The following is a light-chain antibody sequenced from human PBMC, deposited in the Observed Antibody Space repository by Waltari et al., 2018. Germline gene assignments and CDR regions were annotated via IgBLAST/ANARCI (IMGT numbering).Light chain of an antibody. J-gene: IGLJ2*01. V-gene: IGLV1-51*01. CDR2: DNN. CDR1: GSHIGHNF. Sequence: QSVLTQPPSVSAAAGQKVNISCSGRGSHIGHNFVSWDQQLPGKAPKLLIFDNNKRPSGIPDRFSGSKSGSSATLGIAGLQTGDEAEYYCGTWDSSLSVVFGGGTKLTVL. CDR3: GTWDSSLSVV.